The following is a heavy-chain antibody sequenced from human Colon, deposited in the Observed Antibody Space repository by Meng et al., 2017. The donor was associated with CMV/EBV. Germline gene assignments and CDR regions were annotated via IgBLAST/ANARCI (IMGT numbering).Heavy chain of an antibody. Sequence: GGSLRLSCAASGFTVTNNFMTWVRQAPGKGLEWVSLSYNDGSTYYADSVKGRFTISRDTSKNTVYLRMNGLRPDDSAVYYCASTGCNNTNCPEDYYYYYGLGVWGQGTTVTVSS. J-gene: IGHJ6*02. CDR1: GFTVTNNF. D-gene: IGHD2-2*01. V-gene: IGHV3-53*01. CDR3: ASTGCNNTNCPEDYYYYYGLGV. CDR2: SYNDGST.